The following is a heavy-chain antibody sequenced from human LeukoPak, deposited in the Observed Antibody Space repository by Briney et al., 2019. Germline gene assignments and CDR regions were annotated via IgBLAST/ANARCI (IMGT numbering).Heavy chain of an antibody. Sequence: GASVNVSCKASGYTFTGYYMHCVRQAPGQGLEWMGRINPNSGGTNYAQKFQGRVTMTRDTSISTAYMELSRLRSDDTAVYYCAVLRTYYFDYWGQGTLVTVSS. CDR1: GYTFTGYY. J-gene: IGHJ4*02. CDR3: AVLRTYYFDY. CDR2: INPNSGGT. D-gene: IGHD2/OR15-2a*01. V-gene: IGHV1-2*06.